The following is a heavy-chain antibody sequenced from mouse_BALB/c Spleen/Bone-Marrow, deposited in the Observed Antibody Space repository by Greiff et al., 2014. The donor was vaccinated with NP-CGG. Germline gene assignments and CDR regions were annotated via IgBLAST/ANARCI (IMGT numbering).Heavy chain of an antibody. CDR2: ISTYSGNT. Sequence: VQRVESGPELVRPGVSVKISCKGSGYTFTDYAMLWVKQSHAKSLEWIGVISTYSGNTNYNQKFKGKATMTVDKSSSTAYMELARLTSEDSAIYYCARGIYYDSTWFAYWGQGTLVTVSA. V-gene: IGHV1-67*01. D-gene: IGHD2-4*01. CDR3: ARGIYYDSTWFAY. CDR1: GYTFTDYA. J-gene: IGHJ3*01.